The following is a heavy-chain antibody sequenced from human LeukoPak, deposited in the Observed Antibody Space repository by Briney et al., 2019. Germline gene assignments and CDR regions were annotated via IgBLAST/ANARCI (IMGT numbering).Heavy chain of an antibody. J-gene: IGHJ5*02. V-gene: IGHV1-69*06. Sequence: EASVKVPCKASGGTFSSYAISWVRQAPGQGLEWMGGIIPIFGTANYAQKFQGRVTITADKSTSTAYMELSSLRSEDTAVYYCARDYGDEDGDPWGQGTLVTVSS. CDR2: IIPIFGTA. CDR1: GGTFSSYA. D-gene: IGHD4-17*01. CDR3: ARDYGDEDGDP.